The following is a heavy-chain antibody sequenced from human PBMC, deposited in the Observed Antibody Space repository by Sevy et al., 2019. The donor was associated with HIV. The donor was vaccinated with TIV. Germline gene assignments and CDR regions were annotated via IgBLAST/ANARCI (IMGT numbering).Heavy chain of an antibody. CDR1: GGSFSGYY. D-gene: IGHD2-2*01. Sequence: SETLSLTCAVYGGSFSGYYWSWFRQPPGKGLEWIGEINHSGSTNYNPSLKSRVTISIGTSKNQFSLKLGSVTAADTAVYYCARHCSSTNCSHSFDIWGQGTMVTVSS. V-gene: IGHV4-34*01. CDR3: ARHCSSTNCSHSFDI. CDR2: INHSGST. J-gene: IGHJ3*02.